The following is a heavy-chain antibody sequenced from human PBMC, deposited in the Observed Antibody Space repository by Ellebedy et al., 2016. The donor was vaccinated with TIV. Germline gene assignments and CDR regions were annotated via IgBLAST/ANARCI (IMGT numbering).Heavy chain of an antibody. D-gene: IGHD2-15*01. CDR2: IYYSGST. V-gene: IGHV4-39*01. J-gene: IGHJ4*02. CDR1: GGSISSSSYY. CDR3: ASRRPYYSMGVYYFDY. Sequence: MPSETLSLTCTVSGGSISSSSYYRGWIRQPPGKGLEWIGSIYYSGSTYYNPSLKSRVTISVDTSKNQFSLKLSSVTAADTAVYYCASRRPYYSMGVYYFDYWGQGTLVTVSS.